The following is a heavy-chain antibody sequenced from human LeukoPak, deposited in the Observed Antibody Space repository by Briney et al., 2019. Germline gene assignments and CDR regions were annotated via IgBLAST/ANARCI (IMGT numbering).Heavy chain of an antibody. J-gene: IGHJ4*02. CDR3: AKAPLKYCTNGVCYSNY. CDR2: ISGSGGST. Sequence: GGSLRLSCAASGFTFSSYSMNWVRQAPGKGLEWVSAISGSGGSTYYADSVKGRFTISRDNSKNTLYLQMNSLRAEDTAVYYCAKAPLKYCTNGVCYSNYWGQGTLVTVSS. V-gene: IGHV3-23*01. CDR1: GFTFSSYS. D-gene: IGHD2-8*01.